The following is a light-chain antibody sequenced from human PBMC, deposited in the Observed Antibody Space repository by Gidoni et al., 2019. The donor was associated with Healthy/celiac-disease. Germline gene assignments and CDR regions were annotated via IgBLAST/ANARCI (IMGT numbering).Light chain of an antibody. CDR2: GAS. Sequence: DIVLTQPPGTLSLSPGERATLSCRASQSVSSSYLAWYQQKPGQAPRLLIYGASSRATGIPDRFSGSGSGTDFTLTISRLEPEDFAVYYCQQYGSSPWYGFGQGTKLEIK. CDR1: QSVSSSY. V-gene: IGKV3-20*01. CDR3: QQYGSSPWYG. J-gene: IGKJ2*03.